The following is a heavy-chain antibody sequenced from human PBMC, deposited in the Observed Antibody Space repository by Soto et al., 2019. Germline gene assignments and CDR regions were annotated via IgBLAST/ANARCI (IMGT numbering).Heavy chain of an antibody. V-gene: IGHV4-39*01. CDR3: VSQRTTVLTQAYFDY. CDR2: VYYRGRS. D-gene: IGHD4-4*01. Sequence: SETLSLTCTVSGGSVTNSSYYWGWIRQSPGKGLEWIGSVYYRGRSYSKSSVKSRVTISVDTSKNQFSLNLNSVTASDTAVYFCVSQRTTVLTQAYFDYWGSGALVTLSS. CDR1: GGSVTNSSYY. J-gene: IGHJ4*02.